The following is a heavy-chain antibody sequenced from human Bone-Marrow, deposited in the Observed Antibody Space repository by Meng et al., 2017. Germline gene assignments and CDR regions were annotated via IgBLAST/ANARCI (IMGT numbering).Heavy chain of an antibody. CDR1: GGSISSYY. D-gene: IGHD1-1*01. J-gene: IGHJ3*02. CDR3: ARVLRGTGTSLDAFDI. V-gene: IGHV4-4*07. Sequence: SETLSLTCAVSGGSISSYYWSWIRQPAGKGLEWIGRIYTSGSTNYNPSLKSRVTMSVDTSKKQFSLKLSSVTAADTAVYYCARVLRGTGTSLDAFDIWGQGTMVTVSS. CDR2: IYTSGST.